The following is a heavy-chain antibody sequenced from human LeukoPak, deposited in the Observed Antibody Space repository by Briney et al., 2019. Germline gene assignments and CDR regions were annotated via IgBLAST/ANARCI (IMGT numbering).Heavy chain of an antibody. CDR3: ARDPGRYCSSTSCSKWFDP. CDR1: GFTFDDYA. J-gene: IGHJ5*02. V-gene: IGHV3-9*01. CDR2: ISWNSGSI. D-gene: IGHD2-2*01. Sequence: PGRSLRLSCAASGFTFDDYAMHWVRQAPGKGLEWVSGISWNSGSIGYADSVKGRFTISRDNAKNSLYLQMNSLRAEDTAVYYCARDPGRYCSSTSCSKWFDPWGQGTLVTVSS.